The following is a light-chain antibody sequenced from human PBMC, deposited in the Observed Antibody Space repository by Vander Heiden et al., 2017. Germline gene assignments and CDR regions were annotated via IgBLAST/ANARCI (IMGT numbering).Light chain of an antibody. CDR3: QVWDSDNDHVV. Sequence: SYGLTQPPSVSVPPRQAARITCGGNNIGRKSVHWHQQKPGQAPVLVVYDDSDRPSGIPERFSGSNSGNTATLTISRVEAGDEADYYCQVWDSDNDHVVFGGGTKLTVL. V-gene: IGLV3-21*02. CDR1: NIGRKS. CDR2: DDS. J-gene: IGLJ2*01.